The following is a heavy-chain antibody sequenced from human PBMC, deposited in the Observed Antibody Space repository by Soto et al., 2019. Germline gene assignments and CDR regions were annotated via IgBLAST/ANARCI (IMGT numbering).Heavy chain of an antibody. D-gene: IGHD2-15*01. J-gene: IGHJ6*03. Sequence: SVKVSCKASGGTFSSYAISWVRQAPGQGLEWMGGIIPIFGTANYAQKFQGRVTITADESTSTAYMELSSLRAEDTAVYYCAKGQYCSGGSCYYDYYYYYMDVWGKGTTVTVSS. CDR3: AKGQYCSGGSCYYDYYYYYMDV. CDR2: IIPIFGTA. CDR1: GGTFSSYA. V-gene: IGHV1-69*13.